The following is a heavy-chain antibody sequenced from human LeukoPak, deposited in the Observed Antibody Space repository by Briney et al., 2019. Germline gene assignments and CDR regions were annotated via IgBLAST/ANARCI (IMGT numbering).Heavy chain of an antibody. D-gene: IGHD3-9*01. CDR3: AREGAEYYNILTGPFDY. CDR2: IYYSGST. CDR1: GGSISSSSYY. J-gene: IGHJ4*02. V-gene: IGHV4-39*07. Sequence: SETLSLTCTVSGGSISSSSYYWGWIRQPPGKGLEWIGSIYYSGSTYYNPSLKSRVTISVDTSKNQFSLKLSSVTAADMAVYYCAREGAEYYNILTGPFDYWGQGSLVTVSS.